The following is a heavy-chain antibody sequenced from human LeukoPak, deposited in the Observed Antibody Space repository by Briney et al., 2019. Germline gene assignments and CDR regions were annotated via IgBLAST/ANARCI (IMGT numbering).Heavy chain of an antibody. V-gene: IGHV3-23*01. CDR3: SNMYSSGWYHLDY. D-gene: IGHD6-19*01. J-gene: IGHJ4*02. Sequence: PGGSLRLSCAASGFTFSSYSMSWVRQAPGKGLEWVSAISRSGGSTYYADSVKGRFTISRDNSKNTLYLQMNSLRAEDTAVYYCSNMYSSGWYHLDYWGRETMLIVAS. CDR1: GFTFSSYS. CDR2: ISRSGGST.